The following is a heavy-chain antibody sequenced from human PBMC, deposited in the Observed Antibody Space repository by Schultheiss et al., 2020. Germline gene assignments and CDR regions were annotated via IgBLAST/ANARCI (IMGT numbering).Heavy chain of an antibody. CDR3: ARHPGAAAASYYYYGMDV. J-gene: IGHJ6*02. V-gene: IGHV5-51*01. D-gene: IGHD6-13*01. CDR1: GYSFTSYW. Sequence: GESLKISCKGSGYSFTSYWIGWVRQMPGKGLEWMGIIYPGDSDTRYSPSFQGQVTISADKSISTAYLQWSSLKASDTAMYYCARHPGAAAASYYYYGMDVWGQGTTVTGYS. CDR2: IYPGDSDT.